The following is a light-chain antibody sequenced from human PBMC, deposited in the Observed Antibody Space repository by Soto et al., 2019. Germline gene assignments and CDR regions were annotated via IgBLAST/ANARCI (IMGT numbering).Light chain of an antibody. CDR3: QAWDGGTVV. Sequence: SYELTQPPSMSVSPGQTATIACSGDKLGDKYVCWYQQKSGESPILVIYQDTKRPSGIPERFSGSNSGSTATLTISGTQSMYEADYYCQAWDGGTVVFGGGTKLTVL. V-gene: IGLV3-1*01. CDR2: QDT. J-gene: IGLJ2*01. CDR1: KLGDKY.